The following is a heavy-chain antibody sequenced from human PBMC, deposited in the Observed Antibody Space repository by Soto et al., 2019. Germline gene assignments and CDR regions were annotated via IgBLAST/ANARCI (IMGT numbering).Heavy chain of an antibody. J-gene: IGHJ6*01. CDR3: ASGAGM. CDR1: GGSFSGYY. Sequence: SESLSPASHNFGGSFSGYYWSWIRQPPGKGLEWIGEINHSGSTNYNPSLKSRVTISVDTSKNQFSLKLSSVTAADTYAYYCASGAGM. CDR2: INHSGST. V-gene: IGHV4-34*01.